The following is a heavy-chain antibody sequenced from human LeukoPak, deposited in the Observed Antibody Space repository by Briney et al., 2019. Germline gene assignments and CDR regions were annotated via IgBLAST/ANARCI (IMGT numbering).Heavy chain of an antibody. V-gene: IGHV3-74*01. CDR3: ARRAGAYSHPYDY. CDR1: GFTFTTFW. Sequence: PGGSLRLSCATSGFTFTTFWMHWVRQAPGKGLVWVSRINHDGSSANYADSVKGRFTISRDNAKNTVYLQMNSLRAEDTAVYYCARRAGAYSHPYDYWGQGTLVTVSS. J-gene: IGHJ4*02. D-gene: IGHD4/OR15-4a*01. CDR2: INHDGSSA.